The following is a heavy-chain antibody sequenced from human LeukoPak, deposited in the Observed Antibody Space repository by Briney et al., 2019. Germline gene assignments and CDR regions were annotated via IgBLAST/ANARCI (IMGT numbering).Heavy chain of an antibody. J-gene: IGHJ4*02. CDR1: GFTFSSYW. V-gene: IGHV3-74*01. CDR3: ARERGYSYGHGVDY. Sequence: GGSLRLSCAASGFTFSSYWMHWVRQAPGKGLVWVSRINSDGSSTSYADSVKGRFTISRDNAKNSLYLQMNSLRAEDTALYHCARERGYSYGHGVDYWGQGTLVTVSS. CDR2: INSDGSST. D-gene: IGHD5-18*01.